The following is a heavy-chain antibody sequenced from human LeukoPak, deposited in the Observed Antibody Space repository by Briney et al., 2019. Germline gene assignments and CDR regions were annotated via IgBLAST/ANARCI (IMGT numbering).Heavy chain of an antibody. CDR1: GFTFGDFA. V-gene: IGHV3-49*04. J-gene: IGHJ6*02. Sequence: PRRSLRLSCTASGFTFGDFAMSWVRQAAGKGREWVGFIRSKAYGGTTEYAASVKGRFTISRDDSKSIAYLQMNSLKTEDTAVYYCTRRPMGYCSSTSCSYGMDVWGQGTTVTVSS. CDR2: IRSKAYGGTT. D-gene: IGHD2-2*01. CDR3: TRRPMGYCSSTSCSYGMDV.